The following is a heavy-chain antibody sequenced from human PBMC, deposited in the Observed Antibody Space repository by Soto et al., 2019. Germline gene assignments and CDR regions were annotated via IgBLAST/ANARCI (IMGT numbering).Heavy chain of an antibody. J-gene: IGHJ4*02. CDR1: GFTFSSYA. CDR3: ARVGVIVGANAFDY. D-gene: IGHD1-26*01. Sequence: QVQLVESGGGVVQPGRSLRLSCAASGFTFSSYAMHWVRQAPGKGLEWVAVISYDGSNKYYADSVKGRFTISRDNSKNTLYLQMNSLRAEDMAVYYCARVGVIVGANAFDYWGQGTLVTVSS. CDR2: ISYDGSNK. V-gene: IGHV3-30-3*01.